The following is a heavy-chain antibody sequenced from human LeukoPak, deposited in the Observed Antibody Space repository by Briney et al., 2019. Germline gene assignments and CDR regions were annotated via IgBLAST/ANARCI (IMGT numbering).Heavy chain of an antibody. D-gene: IGHD5-18*01. CDR1: GGSLSTYY. CDR2: IYYSGST. Sequence: PSETPSLTCTVSGGSLSTYYWSWIRQPPGKGLEWIGYIYYSGSTNYNPSLKSRVTISVDTSKNQFSLKLSSVTAADTAMYYCARVSGYSYGYPFDYWGQGTLVTVSS. V-gene: IGHV4-59*01. CDR3: ARVSGYSYGYPFDY. J-gene: IGHJ4*02.